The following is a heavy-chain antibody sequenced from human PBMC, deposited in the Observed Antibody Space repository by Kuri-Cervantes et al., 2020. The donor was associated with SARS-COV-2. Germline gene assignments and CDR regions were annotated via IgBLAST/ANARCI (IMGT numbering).Heavy chain of an antibody. D-gene: IGHD3-3*01. CDR3: ARSKGLGGFWSVSYAGLDY. CDR2: IRSRANSYAT. Sequence: GESLKISCAASGFTFSGSAMHWVRQASGKGLEWVGRIRSRANSYATAYAASVKGRFTISRDDSKNTAYLQMNSLKTEDTAVYYCARSKGLGGFWSVSYAGLDYWGQGTLVTVSS. J-gene: IGHJ4*02. V-gene: IGHV3-73*01. CDR1: GFTFSGSA.